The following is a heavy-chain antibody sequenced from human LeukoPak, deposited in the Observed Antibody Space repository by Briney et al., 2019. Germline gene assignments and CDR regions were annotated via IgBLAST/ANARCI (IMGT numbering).Heavy chain of an antibody. V-gene: IGHV4-59*01. CDR1: GGSISGYY. J-gene: IGHJ4*02. CDR3: ARGGDGYFDY. Sequence: AETLSLTCTVSGGSISGYYWSGIRQPPGKRVEWIGYISYSGSTNYNPSLQSRVTISVDTSKNQFSLKLSSVTAAATAVYYCARGGDGYFDYWGQGTLVTVSS. CDR2: ISYSGST. D-gene: IGHD5-24*01.